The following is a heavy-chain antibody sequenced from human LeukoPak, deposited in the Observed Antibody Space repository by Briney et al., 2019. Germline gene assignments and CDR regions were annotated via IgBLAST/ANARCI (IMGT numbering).Heavy chain of an antibody. J-gene: IGHJ1*01. CDR1: GFTFSSYW. Sequence: AGGSLRLSCAASGFTFSSYWMSWVRQAPGKGLEWVANIKQDGSEKYYVDSVKGRFTISRDNAKNSLYLQMNSLRAEDTAVYYCARDSYGDYPEYFQHWGQGTLVTVSS. V-gene: IGHV3-7*01. D-gene: IGHD4-17*01. CDR2: IKQDGSEK. CDR3: ARDSYGDYPEYFQH.